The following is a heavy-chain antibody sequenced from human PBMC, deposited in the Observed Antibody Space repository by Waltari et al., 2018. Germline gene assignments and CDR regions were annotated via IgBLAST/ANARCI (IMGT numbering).Heavy chain of an antibody. J-gene: IGHJ4*02. CDR2: INVGNGDT. CDR1: GYTFISYS. Sequence: QVQLVQSGTEVKKPGATVKVSCKTSGYTFISYSMHWGRQAPGQRPEWMGWINVGNGDTKYPQEFQGRVTITSDTFARTTYMELRSLRSEDMAVYFCARGSRLPFFDWWGQGTLVSVSS. V-gene: IGHV1-3*03. D-gene: IGHD4-17*01. CDR3: ARGSRLPFFDW.